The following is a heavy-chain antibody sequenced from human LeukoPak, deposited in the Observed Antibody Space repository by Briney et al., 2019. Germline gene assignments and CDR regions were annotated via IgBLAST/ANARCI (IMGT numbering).Heavy chain of an antibody. Sequence: PGGSLRLSCAASGFNFGSYAMSWVRQAPGKGLEWVSLISSSGANTYYADSVKGRFTISRDSAKNCLYLQMNNLRAEDTALYYCAKTLGSITYDAYDIWGQGTMVTVSS. J-gene: IGHJ3*02. CDR2: ISSSGANT. CDR1: GFNFGSYA. CDR3: AKTLGSITYDAYDI. V-gene: IGHV3-23*01. D-gene: IGHD7-27*01.